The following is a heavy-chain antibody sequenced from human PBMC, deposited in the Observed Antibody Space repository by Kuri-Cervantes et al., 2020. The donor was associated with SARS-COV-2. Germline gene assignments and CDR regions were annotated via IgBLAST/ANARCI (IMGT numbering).Heavy chain of an antibody. D-gene: IGHD4-17*01. CDR1: GGSFSGYY. Sequence: SETLSLTCAVYGGSFSGYYWSWIRQPPGKGLEWIGEINHSGSTNYNPSLKSRVTISVDTSSKQFSLHLGSVTAADTAVYYCARAYGFLRYIYYMDVWGGGTTVTVSS. J-gene: IGHJ6*03. CDR2: INHSGST. CDR3: ARAYGFLRYIYYMDV. V-gene: IGHV4-34*01.